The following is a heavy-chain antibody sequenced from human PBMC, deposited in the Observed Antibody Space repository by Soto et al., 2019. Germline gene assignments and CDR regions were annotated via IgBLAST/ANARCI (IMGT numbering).Heavy chain of an antibody. CDR3: TRNAFYYNSSGYHDGFDI. D-gene: IGHD3-22*01. J-gene: IGHJ3*02. Sequence: ASVKVSCKASGYTFTSYGIHWVRQAPGQRLEWMGWINAANGDTKYAPKFQGRVTITRDTSASTAYMELSRLRSDDTAVYYCTRNAFYYNSSGYHDGFDIWGQGTLVTVSS. CDR2: INAANGDT. V-gene: IGHV1-3*01. CDR1: GYTFTSYG.